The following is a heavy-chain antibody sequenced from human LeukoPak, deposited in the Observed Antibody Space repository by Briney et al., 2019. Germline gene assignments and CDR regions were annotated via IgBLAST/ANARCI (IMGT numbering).Heavy chain of an antibody. Sequence: GGSLRLSCAASGFTFNDYTMHWVRQAPGKGLEWVSLIRWDGGSTYYADSVKGRFTISRDNSKNSLYLQTNSLRTEDTAFYYCARATQSYYYYLDVWGTGTTVAVSS. V-gene: IGHV3-43*01. D-gene: IGHD2-15*01. CDR3: ARATQSYYYYLDV. J-gene: IGHJ6*03. CDR2: IRWDGGST. CDR1: GFTFNDYT.